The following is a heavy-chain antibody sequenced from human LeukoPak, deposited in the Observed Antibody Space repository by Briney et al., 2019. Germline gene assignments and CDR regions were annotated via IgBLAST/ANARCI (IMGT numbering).Heavy chain of an antibody. CDR2: IYPGESIYASENT. CDR3: ARDPTTVTTIFDS. V-gene: IGHV4-4*07. Sequence: SETLSLTCSVSGVSVSAYYWSWIRQPAGKGLEWIGRIYPGESIYASENTNYNPSLKSRVSMSGDTSKNQVSLKLRSVTAADTAVYYCARDPTTVTTIFDSWGQGTLVTVSS. D-gene: IGHD4-17*01. CDR1: GVSVSAYY. J-gene: IGHJ4*02.